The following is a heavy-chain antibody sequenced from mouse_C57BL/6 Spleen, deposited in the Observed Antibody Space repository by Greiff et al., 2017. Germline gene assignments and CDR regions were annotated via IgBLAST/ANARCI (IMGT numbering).Heavy chain of an antibody. CDR2: INPSNGGT. CDR1: GYTFTSYW. CDR3: ARSLDYYGSSYVFDY. D-gene: IGHD1-1*01. V-gene: IGHV1-53*01. Sequence: VLLQQSGTELVKPGASVKLSCKASGYTFTSYWMHWVKQRPGQGLEWIGNINPSNGGTNYNEKFKSKATLTVDKSSSTAYMQLSSLTSEDSAVYYCARSLDYYGSSYVFDYWGQGTTLTVSS. J-gene: IGHJ2*01.